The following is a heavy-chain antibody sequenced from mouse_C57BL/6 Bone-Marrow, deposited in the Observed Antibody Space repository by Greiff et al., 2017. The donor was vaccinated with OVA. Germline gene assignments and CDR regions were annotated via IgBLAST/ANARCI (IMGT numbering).Heavy chain of an antibody. CDR1: GYTFTSYW. D-gene: IGHD2-4*01. J-gene: IGHJ2*01. CDR2: IDPSDSYT. CDR3: ARAPFYYDYDLDY. V-gene: IGHV1-50*01. Sequence: SCKASGYTFTSYWMQWVKQRPGQGLEWIGEIDPSDSYTNYNQKFKGKATLTVDTSSSTAYMQLSSLTSEDSAVYYCARAPFYYDYDLDYWGQGTTLTVSS.